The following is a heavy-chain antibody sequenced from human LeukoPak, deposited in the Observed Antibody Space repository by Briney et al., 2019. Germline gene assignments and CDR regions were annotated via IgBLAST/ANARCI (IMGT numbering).Heavy chain of an antibody. CDR1: GFIFRNYW. V-gene: IGHV3-7*01. CDR2: IKEDGSEK. J-gene: IGHJ4*02. CDR3: ARDVRIPAY. D-gene: IGHD2-15*01. Sequence: SGGSLRLACAASGFIFRNYWINWVRQAPGKGLEWVANIKEDGSEKYYVDSVKGRFTISKDNANNSLYLKMGSLRDEDTAVYYCARDVRIPAYWGQGTLVTVSS.